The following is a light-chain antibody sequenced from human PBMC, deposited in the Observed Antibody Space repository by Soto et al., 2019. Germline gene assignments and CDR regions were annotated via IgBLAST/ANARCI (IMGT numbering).Light chain of an antibody. J-gene: IGLJ1*01. CDR3: ETWDSNTYV. CDR1: SGHSSYI. CDR2: LEGSGSY. V-gene: IGLV4-60*02. Sequence: QSVLTQSSSASASLGSSVSLTCTLSSGHSSYIIAWHQQQPGKAPRYLMKLEGSGSYNKGSGVPDRFSGSSSGADRYLTISNLQFEEEADYYCETWDSNTYVFGTGTKLTVL.